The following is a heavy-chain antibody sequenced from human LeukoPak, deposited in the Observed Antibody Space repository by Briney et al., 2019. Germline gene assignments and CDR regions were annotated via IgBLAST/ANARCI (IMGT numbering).Heavy chain of an antibody. J-gene: IGHJ4*02. CDR1: GGSFSGYY. CDR3: ARELSAGYGDLVDY. V-gene: IGHV4-34*01. CDR2: INHCGST. D-gene: IGHD4-17*01. Sequence: SETLSLTCAVYGGSFSGYYWSWIRQPPGKGLEWIGEINHCGSTNYNPSLKSRITISVDTSKNQFSLKLSSVTAADTAVYYCARELSAGYGDLVDYWGQGTLVTVSS.